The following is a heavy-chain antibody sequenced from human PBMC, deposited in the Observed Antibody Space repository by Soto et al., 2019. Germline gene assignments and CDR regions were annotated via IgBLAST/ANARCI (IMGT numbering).Heavy chain of an antibody. D-gene: IGHD2-2*01. V-gene: IGHV1-8*01. CDR2: MNPNSGNT. Sequence: VSCKASGYTFTSYDINWVRQATGQGLEWMGWMNPNSGNTGYAQKFQGRVTMTRNTSISTAYMELSSLRSEDTAVYYCARLYIVVVPAAMGGRNYYYYGMDVWGQGTTVTVSS. J-gene: IGHJ6*02. CDR1: GYTFTSYD. CDR3: ARLYIVVVPAAMGGRNYYYYGMDV.